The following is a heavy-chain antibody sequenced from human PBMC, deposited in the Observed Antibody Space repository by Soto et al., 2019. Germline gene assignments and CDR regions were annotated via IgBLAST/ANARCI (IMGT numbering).Heavy chain of an antibody. D-gene: IGHD5-12*01. V-gene: IGHV4-39*01. CDR2: IYYSGST. CDR1: GGSISSSSYY. Sequence: PSETLSLTCTVSGGSISSSSYYCGWIRQPPGKGLEWIGIIYYSGSTYYNPSLKSRVTISVDTSKNQFSLKLSSVTAADTAVYYCAKGGRWLQLIWDSFDIWGQGTMVTVSS. CDR3: AKGGRWLQLIWDSFDI. J-gene: IGHJ3*02.